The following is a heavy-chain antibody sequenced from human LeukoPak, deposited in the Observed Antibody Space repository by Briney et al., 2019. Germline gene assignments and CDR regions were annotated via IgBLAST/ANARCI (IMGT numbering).Heavy chain of an antibody. D-gene: IGHD3-22*01. CDR2: ISYDGSNK. J-gene: IGHJ6*02. Sequence: GRSLRLSCAASGFTFSSYAMHWVRQAPGKGLEWVAVISYDGSNKYYADSVKGRFTISRDNSKNTLYLQTNSLRAEDTAVYYCAREELFFYYYDSSALYGMDVWGQGTTVTVSS. CDR1: GFTFSSYA. CDR3: AREELFFYYYDSSALYGMDV. V-gene: IGHV3-30-3*01.